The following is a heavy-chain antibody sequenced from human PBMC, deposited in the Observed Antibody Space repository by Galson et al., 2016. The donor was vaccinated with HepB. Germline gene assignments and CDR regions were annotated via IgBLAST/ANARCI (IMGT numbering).Heavy chain of an antibody. CDR3: AREDPNIAVAALDY. Sequence: SLRLSCAASGFTFSRYGMHWVRQAPGKGLECVAFIWYDGSNKYYADSVKGRFTISRDNSKNTLYLQMNSLRAEDTAVYYCAREDPNIAVAALDYWGQGTLVTVSS. D-gene: IGHD6-19*01. V-gene: IGHV3-33*08. J-gene: IGHJ4*02. CDR1: GFTFSRYG. CDR2: IWYDGSNK.